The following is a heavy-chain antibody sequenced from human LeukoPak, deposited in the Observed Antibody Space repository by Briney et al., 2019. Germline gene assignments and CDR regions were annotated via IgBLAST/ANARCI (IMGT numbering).Heavy chain of an antibody. CDR2: IKQDGSEK. CDR3: ARDSFSYDSSGYYSPDFDY. CDR1: GFTFSSYW. V-gene: IGHV3-7*01. Sequence: GGSLRLSCAASGFTFSSYWMSWVRQAPGKGLEWVANIKQDGSEKYYVDSVKGRFTISRDNAKNSLYLQMNSLRAEDTAVYYCARDSFSYDSSGYYSPDFDYWGQGTLVTVSS. J-gene: IGHJ4*02. D-gene: IGHD3-22*01.